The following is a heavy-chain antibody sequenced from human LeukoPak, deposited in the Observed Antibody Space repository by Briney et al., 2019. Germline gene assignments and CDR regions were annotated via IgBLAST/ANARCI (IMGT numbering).Heavy chain of an antibody. D-gene: IGHD3-9*01. CDR3: ARLRPGYYDILTGPRGYFDY. V-gene: IGHV4-39*07. J-gene: IGHJ4*02. Sequence: SETLSLTCTVSGGSISSSSYYWGWIRQPPGKGLEWIGSIYYSGSTYYNPSLKSRVTISVDTSKNQFSLKLSSVTAADTAVYYCARLRPGYYDILTGPRGYFDYWGQGTLVTVSS. CDR1: GGSISSSSYY. CDR2: IYYSGST.